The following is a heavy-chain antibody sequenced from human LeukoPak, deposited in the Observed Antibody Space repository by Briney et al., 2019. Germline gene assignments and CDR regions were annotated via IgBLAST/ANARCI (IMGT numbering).Heavy chain of an antibody. CDR3: AGTFMITFGGVIGSNWFDP. D-gene: IGHD3-16*02. J-gene: IGHJ5*02. CDR1: GGSFSGYY. CDR2: INHSGST. V-gene: IGHV4-34*01. Sequence: PSDTVSLTCAVYGGSFSGYYWRWIRQPPGKGLEGLRDINHSGSTNYNPSLKSRVTISVDTSKNQFSLKLSSVTAADTAVYYCAGTFMITFGGVIGSNWFDPWGQGTLVTVSS.